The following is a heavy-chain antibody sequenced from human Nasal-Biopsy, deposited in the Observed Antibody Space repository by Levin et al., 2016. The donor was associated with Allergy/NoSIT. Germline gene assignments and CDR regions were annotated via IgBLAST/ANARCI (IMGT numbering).Heavy chain of an antibody. V-gene: IGHV3-23*01. D-gene: IGHD3-22*01. Sequence: GESLKISCAASGFTFSNYAMSWVRQAPGKGLEWVSAISGSGGSTYHADSMEGRFTISRDNSRHTLYLQMSSLRAEDTAVYYCATREGPYYYDRGGYNDYWGQGTLVTVSS. CDR1: GFTFSNYA. CDR3: ATREGPYYYDRGGYNDY. CDR2: ISGSGGST. J-gene: IGHJ4*02.